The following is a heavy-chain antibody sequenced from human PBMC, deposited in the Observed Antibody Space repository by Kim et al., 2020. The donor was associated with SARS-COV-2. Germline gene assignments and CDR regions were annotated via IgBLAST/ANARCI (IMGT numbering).Heavy chain of an antibody. Sequence: LKSRVTISVDTSKNQFSLKLGAVTAADTAVYYCARGTRQWLSRHYDYYMDVWGKGTTVTVSS. D-gene: IGHD6-19*01. J-gene: IGHJ6*03. V-gene: IGHV4-34*01. CDR3: ARGTRQWLSRHYDYYMDV.